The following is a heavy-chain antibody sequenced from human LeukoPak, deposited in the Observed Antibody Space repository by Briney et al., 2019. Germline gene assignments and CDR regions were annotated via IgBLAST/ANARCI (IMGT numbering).Heavy chain of an antibody. D-gene: IGHD5-18*01. CDR2: IRYDGSNK. Sequence: GGSLRLSCAASGFTFSSYGMHWVRQAPGKGLEWVAIIRYDGSNKYYADSVKGRFTISRDNSKNTLYLQTNSLRAEDTAVYYCAKDGSRGYSYGLFDYWGQGTLVTVSS. J-gene: IGHJ4*02. CDR3: AKDGSRGYSYGLFDY. CDR1: GFTFSSYG. V-gene: IGHV3-30*02.